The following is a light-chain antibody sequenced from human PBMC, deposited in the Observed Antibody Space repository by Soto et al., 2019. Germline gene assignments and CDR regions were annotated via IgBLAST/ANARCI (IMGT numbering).Light chain of an antibody. CDR2: STS. CDR1: SSNIGSSP. J-gene: IGLJ3*02. Sequence: QSVLSQPPSASGAPGHAVIISCSGTSSNIGSSPVNWYRHLPGTAPRLLIYSTSGRPSGVPDRFSGSKSGTSASLAISGLQSEDEADYSCAAWDVRLNAWVFGGGTKLTVL. V-gene: IGLV1-44*01. CDR3: AAWDVRLNAWV.